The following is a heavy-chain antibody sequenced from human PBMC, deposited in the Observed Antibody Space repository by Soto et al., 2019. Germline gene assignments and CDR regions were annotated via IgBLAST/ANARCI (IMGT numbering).Heavy chain of an antibody. V-gene: IGHV3-73*01. CDR1: GFTFSGSV. CDR2: IRSKANSYAT. Sequence: WGSLRLSCAASGFTFSGSVIHWVRQASGKGLEWVGRIRSKANSYATAYAVSVKGRFTISRDDSENTAYLQMYSLKTEDTAVYYCTRTGGYSGSYQEFDYWGQGTLVTVSS. J-gene: IGHJ4*02. D-gene: IGHD1-26*01. CDR3: TRTGGYSGSYQEFDY.